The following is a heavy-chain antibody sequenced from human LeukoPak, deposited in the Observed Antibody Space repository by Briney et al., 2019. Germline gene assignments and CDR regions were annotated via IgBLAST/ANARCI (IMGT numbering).Heavy chain of an antibody. J-gene: IGHJ4*02. D-gene: IGHD6-13*01. CDR1: GGSFSGYY. V-gene: IGHV4-34*01. Sequence: PSETLSLTCAVYGGSFSGYYWSWIRQPPGKGLEWIGEINHSGSTNYNPSLKSRVTISVDTSKNQFSLKLSSVTAADTAVYYCARAAATHYSSSWSGFRYYFDYWGQGTLVTVSS. CDR3: ARAAATHYSSSWSGFRYYFDY. CDR2: INHSGST.